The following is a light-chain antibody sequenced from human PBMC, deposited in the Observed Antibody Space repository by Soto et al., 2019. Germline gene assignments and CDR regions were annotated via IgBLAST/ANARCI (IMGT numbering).Light chain of an antibody. CDR3: SSYTNTNSRACV. CDR2: EVT. J-gene: IGLJ1*01. V-gene: IGLV2-14*01. Sequence: QSALTQPASVSGSPGQSITISCTGTSGDIGSYNRVSWYQQHPGKAPKLIIYEVTDRPSGVSNRFSGSKSGNTASLTISGLPAEDEAEYYCSSYTNTNSRACVFGTGTK. CDR1: SGDIGSYNR.